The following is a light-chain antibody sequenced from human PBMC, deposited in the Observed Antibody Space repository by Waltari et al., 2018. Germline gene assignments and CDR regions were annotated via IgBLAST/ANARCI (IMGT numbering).Light chain of an antibody. J-gene: IGLJ1*01. CDR1: SGDVATFDY. CDR3: SSYAHSDKAL. CDR2: EVN. Sequence: QSALTQPPSASGSHGQSVTISCTGTSGDVATFDYVSWYQQQPGKAPNLIIYEVNKRPSGVPDRVSGSKSGTTASLTISGLRAEDEADFYCSSYAHSDKALFGGGTRVSV. V-gene: IGLV2-8*01.